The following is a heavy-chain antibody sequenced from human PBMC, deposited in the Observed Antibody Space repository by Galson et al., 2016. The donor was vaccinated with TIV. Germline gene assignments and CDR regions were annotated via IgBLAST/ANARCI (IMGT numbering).Heavy chain of an antibody. CDR1: GDSISSSIYF. CDR2: IYSSGTT. D-gene: IGHD6-19*01. CDR3: ARASSSGWDNGDDAFDK. Sequence: TLSLTCSVSGDSISSSIYFWSWIRQPAGKGLEWIGRIYSSGTTNYNPSLKSRVALSVDTSRNQFSLKLSSVTAADTAVYYCARASSSGWDNGDDAFDKWGQGTMVTVSS. J-gene: IGHJ3*02. V-gene: IGHV4-61*02.